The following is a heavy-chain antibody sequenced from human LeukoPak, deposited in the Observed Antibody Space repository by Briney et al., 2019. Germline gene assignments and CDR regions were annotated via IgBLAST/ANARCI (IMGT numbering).Heavy chain of an antibody. J-gene: IGHJ4*02. V-gene: IGHV4-34*01. CDR1: GGSFSGYY. CDR2: INHSGST. D-gene: IGHD3-9*01. CDR3: ARGRSYYDILTGYYPIATPFDY. Sequence: SETLSLTCAVYGGSFSGYYWSWIRQPPGKGLEWIGEINHSGSTNYNPSLKSRVTISVDTSKNQFSLKLSSVTAADTAVYYCARGRSYYDILTGYYPIATPFDYWGQGTLVTVSS.